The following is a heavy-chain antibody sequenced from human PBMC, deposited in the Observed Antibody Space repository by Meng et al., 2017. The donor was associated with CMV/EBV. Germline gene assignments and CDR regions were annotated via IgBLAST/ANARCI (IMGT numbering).Heavy chain of an antibody. D-gene: IGHD1-26*01. Sequence: GGSRRPSCPPSGFTFSTYAMHWARQAPGKGLGWVAVISYDGSNKYYAESVKGRFTISRDNSKNTLYLQMNSLRAEDTAVYYCARGSAYSGSCVDYWGQGTLVTVSS. CDR2: ISYDGSNK. CDR1: GFTFSTYA. V-gene: IGHV3-30*04. J-gene: IGHJ4*02. CDR3: ARGSAYSGSCVDY.